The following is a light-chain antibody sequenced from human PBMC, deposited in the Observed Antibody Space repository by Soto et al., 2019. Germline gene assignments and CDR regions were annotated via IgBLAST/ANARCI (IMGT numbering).Light chain of an antibody. Sequence: EIVLTQSPGTLSLFPGERATLSCRASQTVSNNYLAWYQQKPGQAPRLLIYGASSRATGVPDRFSGSGSGTDFTLTISRLEPEDFAVYYCQQYVSSPRTFGQGTKVEIK. CDR1: QTVSNNY. CDR2: GAS. CDR3: QQYVSSPRT. V-gene: IGKV3-20*01. J-gene: IGKJ1*01.